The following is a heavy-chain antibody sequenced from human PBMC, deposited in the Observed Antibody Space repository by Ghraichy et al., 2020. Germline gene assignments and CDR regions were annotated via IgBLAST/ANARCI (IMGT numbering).Heavy chain of an antibody. V-gene: IGHV3-7*01. Sequence: LNISCAASGFTFSSYWMTWVRQAPGKGLEWVANIQLYGSEKYHVDSVKGRFTISRDNAENSLYLQMSSLRVEDTAVYFCVRSTGAHYGMDVWGQGTTVTVSS. J-gene: IGHJ6*02. CDR2: IQLYGSEK. D-gene: IGHD2-8*02. CDR3: VRSTGAHYGMDV. CDR1: GFTFSSYW.